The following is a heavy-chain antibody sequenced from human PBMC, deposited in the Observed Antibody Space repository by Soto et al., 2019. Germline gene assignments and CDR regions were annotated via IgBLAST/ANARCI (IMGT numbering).Heavy chain of an antibody. CDR1: GYTFISSD. J-gene: IGHJ4*02. CDR3: AKKHSGSSLAY. CDR2: MNPNTGYT. D-gene: IGHD6-6*01. Sequence: QVQLVQSGAEVKKPGASVKVSCKTSGYTFISSDINWVRQAPGQGLEWVGLMNPNTGYTESAGKFQDRVTMTRDVSINTAYLELSGLTSDDTAVYFCAKKHSGSSLAYWGKGSLVSVSS. V-gene: IGHV1-8*01.